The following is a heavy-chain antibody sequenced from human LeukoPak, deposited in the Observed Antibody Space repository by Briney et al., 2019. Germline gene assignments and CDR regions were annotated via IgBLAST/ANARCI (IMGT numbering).Heavy chain of an antibody. CDR2: ISAYNGNT. CDR1: GYTFTSYG. V-gene: IGHV1-18*01. CDR3: AIGAIPSGSYYFDY. J-gene: IGHJ4*02. D-gene: IGHD6-19*01. Sequence: GASVKVSCKASGYTFTSYGISWVRQAPGQGLEWMGWISAYNGNTNYAQKLQGRVTMTRDTSTSTVYMELSSLRSEDTAVYYCAIGAIPSGSYYFDYWGQGTLVTVSS.